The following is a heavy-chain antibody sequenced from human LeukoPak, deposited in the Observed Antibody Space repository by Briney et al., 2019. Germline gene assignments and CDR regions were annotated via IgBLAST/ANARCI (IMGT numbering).Heavy chain of an antibody. CDR3: ARAEYYFDY. V-gene: IGHV4-39*07. J-gene: IGHJ4*02. CDR1: GGSISGSSYY. Sequence: PSETLSLTCTVSGGSISGSSYYWGWIRQPPGKGLEWIGEIYHSGSTNYNPSLKSRVTISVDKSKNQFSLKLSSVTAADTAVYYCARAEYYFDYWGQGTLVTVSS. D-gene: IGHD3-10*01. CDR2: IYHSGST.